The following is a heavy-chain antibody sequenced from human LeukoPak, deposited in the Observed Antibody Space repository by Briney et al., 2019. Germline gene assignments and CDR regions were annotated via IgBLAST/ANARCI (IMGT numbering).Heavy chain of an antibody. CDR1: GGSFSGYY. CDR3: ARAHITIFGVAVGVWFDP. V-gene: IGHV4-34*01. Sequence: SETLSLTCAVYGGSFSGYYWSWIRQPPGKGLEWIGEINHSGSTNYNPSLKSRVTISVDTSKNQFSLKLSSVTAADTAVYYCARAHITIFGVAVGVWFDPWGQGTLVTVSS. J-gene: IGHJ5*02. CDR2: INHSGST. D-gene: IGHD3-3*01.